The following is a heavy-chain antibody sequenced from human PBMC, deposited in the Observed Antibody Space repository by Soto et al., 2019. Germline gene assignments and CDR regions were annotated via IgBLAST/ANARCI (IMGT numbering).Heavy chain of an antibody. CDR2: IYYSAFT. J-gene: IGHJ4*02. D-gene: IGHD4-4*01. V-gene: IGHV4-39*01. CDR3: ATASDDYNT. CDR1: GGSISGSSYY. Sequence: PSETLSLTCTVSGGSISGSSYYWGWIRQPPGKGLEWIGSIYYSAFTYYNPSLKSRVTMSVDTSKKQFSLKLNSVTAADMSFFYYATASDDYNTWGRGTLVTVS.